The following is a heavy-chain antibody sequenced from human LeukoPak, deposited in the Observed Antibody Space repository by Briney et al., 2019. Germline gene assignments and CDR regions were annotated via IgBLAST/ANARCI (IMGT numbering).Heavy chain of an antibody. V-gene: IGHV3-72*01. CDR2: SKNKANNKAHTYTT. Sequence: GGSLRLSCAASGFTFGDHDMDWVRQAPGKGLEWVGRSKNKANNKAHTYTTEYAASVNGRFTISRDDSHNSLYLQMNSVEIEDTAVYYCAVWLEGVCYWGQGTLVTVSS. D-gene: IGHD3-9*01. J-gene: IGHJ4*02. CDR3: AVWLEGVCY. CDR1: GFTFGDHD.